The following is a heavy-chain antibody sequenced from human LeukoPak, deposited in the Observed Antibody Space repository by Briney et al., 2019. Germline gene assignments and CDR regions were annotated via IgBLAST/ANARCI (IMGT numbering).Heavy chain of an antibody. D-gene: IGHD2/OR15-2a*01. Sequence: ASVKVSCKASGGTFSSYAISWVRQAPGQGLEWMGGIIPIFGTANYAQKFQGRVTITADKSTSTAYMELSSLRSEDTAVYYCARSSLSPRATFDIWGQGTMVTVSS. CDR1: GGTFSSYA. V-gene: IGHV1-69*06. J-gene: IGHJ3*02. CDR2: IIPIFGTA. CDR3: ARSSLSPRATFDI.